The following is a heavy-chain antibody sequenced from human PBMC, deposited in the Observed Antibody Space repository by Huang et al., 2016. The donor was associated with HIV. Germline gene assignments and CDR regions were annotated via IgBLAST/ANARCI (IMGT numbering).Heavy chain of an antibody. V-gene: IGHV1-18*01. CDR2: ISASSGDT. CDR1: GYTFTSYG. D-gene: IGHD3-22*01. Sequence: QIQLMQSGPELKQPGASVKVSCKASGYTFTSYGITWVRQAPGQGPEWRGWISASSGDTDDEQKFQGRVTLTTYTSTNIAYMELRSLRSDDTAKYYCARDPKYHRIGYYRQRRGIDIWGQGTMVIVSS. J-gene: IGHJ3*02. CDR3: ARDPKYHRIGYYRQRRGIDI.